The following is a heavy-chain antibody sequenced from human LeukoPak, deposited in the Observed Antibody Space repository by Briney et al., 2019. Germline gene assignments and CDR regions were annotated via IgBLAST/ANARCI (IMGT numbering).Heavy chain of an antibody. Sequence: SQTLSLTCAISGDSVSSNSAAWNWLRQSPSRGLEWLGRTYYRSKWYNDYAVSVKSRITINPDTSKNQFSLQLNSVTPEDTAVYYCARDAAIERGVGAFFDYWGQGTLVTVSS. J-gene: IGHJ4*02. CDR2: TYYRSKWYN. CDR1: GDSVSSNSAA. D-gene: IGHD1-26*01. V-gene: IGHV6-1*01. CDR3: ARDAAIERGVGAFFDY.